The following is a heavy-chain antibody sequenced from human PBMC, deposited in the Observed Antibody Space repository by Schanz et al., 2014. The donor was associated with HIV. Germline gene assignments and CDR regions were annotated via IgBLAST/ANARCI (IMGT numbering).Heavy chain of an antibody. CDR1: GFSFSDTY. V-gene: IGHV3-11*01. D-gene: IGHD3-3*01. CDR3: ARPDYDXWVDV. CDR2: ISGSGNTI. J-gene: IGHJ6*02. Sequence: QVQLVESGGGLVKPGGSLRLSCAASGFSFSDTYMTWIRQAPGKGLEWVSYISGSGNTIYYADSVKGRFTISRDNAKNSLSLQMNSLRAEDTAVYYCARPDYDXWVDVWGQGTTVTVSS.